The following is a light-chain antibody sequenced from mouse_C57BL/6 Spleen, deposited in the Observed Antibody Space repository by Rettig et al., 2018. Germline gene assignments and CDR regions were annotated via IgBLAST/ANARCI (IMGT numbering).Light chain of an antibody. CDR1: SSVSY. Sequence: QIVLTQSPAIMSASPGEKVTMTCSASSSVSYMYWYHQKPGSSPRLLIYDTSNLASGVPVRFSGSGSGTSYSLTISRMEAEDAATYYCQQWGSYPLTFGAGTKLELK. CDR3: QQWGSYPLT. V-gene: IGKV4-55*01. CDR2: DTS. J-gene: IGKJ5*01.